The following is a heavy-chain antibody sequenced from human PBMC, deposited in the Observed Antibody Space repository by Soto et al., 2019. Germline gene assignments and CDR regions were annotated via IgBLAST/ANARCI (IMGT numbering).Heavy chain of an antibody. J-gene: IGHJ6*02. CDR3: ARDGGQQLVRDYYYGMDV. V-gene: IGHV1-69*13. CDR1: GGTFSSYA. Sequence: ASVKVSCKASGGTFSSYAISWVRQAPGQGLEWMGGIIPIFGTANYAQKFRGRVTITADESTSTAYMELSSLRSEDTAVYYCARDGGQQLVRDYYYGMDVWGQGTTVTVSS. CDR2: IIPIFGTA. D-gene: IGHD6-13*01.